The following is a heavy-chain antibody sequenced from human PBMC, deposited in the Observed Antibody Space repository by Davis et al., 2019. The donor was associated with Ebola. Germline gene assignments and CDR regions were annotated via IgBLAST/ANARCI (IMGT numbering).Heavy chain of an antibody. CDR3: ARSSWNYGYYYYYYGMDV. V-gene: IGHV4-39*07. J-gene: IGHJ6*02. CDR1: GDSISSNNNY. Sequence: SETLSLTCSVSGDSISSNNNYWGWIRQPPGQGLEWIGGIYYSGSTSYNPSLKSRVTISVDRSKNQFSLKLSSVTAADTAVYYCARSSWNYGYYYYYYGMDVWGQGTTVTVSS. D-gene: IGHD1-7*01. CDR2: IYYSGST.